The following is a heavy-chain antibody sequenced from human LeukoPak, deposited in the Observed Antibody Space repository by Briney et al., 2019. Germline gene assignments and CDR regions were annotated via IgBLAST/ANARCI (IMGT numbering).Heavy chain of an antibody. J-gene: IGHJ4*02. D-gene: IGHD3-22*01. CDR1: GGSVSNYY. V-gene: IGHV4-59*02. CDR3: AREVIVVVSRFDY. Sequence: SETLSLTCTVSGGSVSNYYWSWIRQPPGKGLEWIGYIFYSGSTSYNPSLKSRVTISSDTSKNQFSLRLSSVTAADTAVYYCAREVIVVVSRFDYWGQGTLVTVSS. CDR2: IFYSGST.